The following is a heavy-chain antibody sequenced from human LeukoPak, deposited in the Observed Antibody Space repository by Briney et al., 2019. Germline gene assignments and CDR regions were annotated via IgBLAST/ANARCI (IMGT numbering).Heavy chain of an antibody. CDR3: ARNQLLSLDAFDI. CDR1: GGSMRSYY. D-gene: IGHD2-2*01. CDR2: IYYSGGT. V-gene: IGHV4-59*08. J-gene: IGHJ3*02. Sequence: SETLSLTCTVSGGSMRSYYWSWIRQPPGKGPEWIGYIYYSGGTNYNPSLKSRVTISADTSKNHFSLRLSSVTATDTAVYYCARNQLLSLDAFDIWGQGTMVTVSS.